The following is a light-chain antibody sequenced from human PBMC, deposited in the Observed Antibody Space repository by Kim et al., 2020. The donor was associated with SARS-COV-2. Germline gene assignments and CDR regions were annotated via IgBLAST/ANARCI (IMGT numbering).Light chain of an antibody. CDR1: QSVNNNY. V-gene: IGKV3-20*01. Sequence: LSPGERATLSCRASQSVNNNYLAWYQQKPGQAPRLLIYDASSRAAGIPDRFSGSGAGTDFTLTSSRLEAEDFAVYYWHQNGNTPRTFGQGTKLEI. J-gene: IGKJ2*01. CDR3: HQNGNTPRT. CDR2: DAS.